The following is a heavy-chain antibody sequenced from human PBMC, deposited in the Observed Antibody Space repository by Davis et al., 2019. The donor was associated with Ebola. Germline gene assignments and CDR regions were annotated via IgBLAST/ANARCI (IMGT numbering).Heavy chain of an antibody. J-gene: IGHJ4*02. D-gene: IGHD4-17*01. CDR3: ARDDYGDHY. V-gene: IGHV1-46*01. CDR2: INPSGGST. CDR1: GYTFTSYY. Sequence: AASVTVSCKASGYTFTSYYMHWVRQAPGQGLEWMGIINPSGGSTSYAQKFQGRVTITADESTSTAYMELSSLRSEDTAVYYCARDDYGDHYWGQGTLVTVSS.